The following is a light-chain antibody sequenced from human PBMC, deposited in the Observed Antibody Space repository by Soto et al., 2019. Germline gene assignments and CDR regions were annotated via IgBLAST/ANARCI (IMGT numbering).Light chain of an antibody. CDR3: QQYNTWLWT. CDR1: QNISSN. V-gene: IGKV3-15*01. J-gene: IGKJ1*01. Sequence: EIVTTQSPATLSVSPGERATLSCRASQNISSNLAWYQQKPGQAPRVLIDGASTRATGIPARFSGSGSGTEFTLTISSLQSEDFAVYYCQQYNTWLWTFGQGTKVEIK. CDR2: GAS.